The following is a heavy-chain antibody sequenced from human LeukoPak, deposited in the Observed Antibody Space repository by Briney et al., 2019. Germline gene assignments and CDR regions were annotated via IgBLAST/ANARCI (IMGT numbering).Heavy chain of an antibody. V-gene: IGHV4-34*01. CDR2: INHSGST. D-gene: IGHD3-10*01. CDR1: GGSISSYY. J-gene: IGHJ3*02. Sequence: SETLSLTCTVSGGSISSYYWSWIRQPPGKGLEWIGEINHSGSTNYNPSLKSRVTISVDTSKNQFSLKLSSVTAADTAVYYCARSISMVRGPSTGTDAFDIWGQGTMVTVSS. CDR3: ARSISMVRGPSTGTDAFDI.